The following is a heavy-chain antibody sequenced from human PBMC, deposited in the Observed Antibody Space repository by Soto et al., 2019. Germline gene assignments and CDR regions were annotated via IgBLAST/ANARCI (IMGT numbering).Heavy chain of an antibody. CDR3: AHRVNMARGPYDYFGP. J-gene: IGHJ5*02. CDR1: GFSLTTGVG. V-gene: IGHV2-5*01. Sequence: SGPTLVNPTQTLTLTCTFSGFSLTTGVGVGWIRQPPGKALEWLAIIYWNDEKLYNPSLKTRLTTTKDTSKNQVVLTMTDMDPVDTATYYCAHRVNMARGPYDYFGPWGQGTLVTVSS. D-gene: IGHD3-10*01. CDR2: IYWNDEK.